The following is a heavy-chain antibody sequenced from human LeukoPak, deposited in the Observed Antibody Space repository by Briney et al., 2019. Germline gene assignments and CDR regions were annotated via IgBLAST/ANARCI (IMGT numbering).Heavy chain of an antibody. CDR2: ITNSGGTT. Sequence: GGSLRLSCAASGFIFSNYAMSWVRQAPGKGLEWVSAITNSGGTTYYADSVKGRFTISRDNSKNTLYLQMNSLRAEDTAVYYCAKWAYSSGWNPFDYWGQGTLVTVSS. V-gene: IGHV3-23*01. D-gene: IGHD6-19*01. J-gene: IGHJ4*02. CDR3: AKWAYSSGWNPFDY. CDR1: GFIFSNYA.